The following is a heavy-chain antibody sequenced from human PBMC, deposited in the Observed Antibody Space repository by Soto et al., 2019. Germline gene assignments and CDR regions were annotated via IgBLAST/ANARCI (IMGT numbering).Heavy chain of an antibody. CDR1: GGTFSSYA. CDR3: ARRTTYNWNYEYYFDY. Sequence: SVKVSCKASGGTFSSYAISWVRQAPGQGLEWMGGIIPIFGTANYAQKFQGRVTITADKSTSTAYMELSSLRSEDTAVYYCARRTTYNWNYEYYFDYWGQGTLVTVSS. CDR2: IIPIFGTA. J-gene: IGHJ4*02. D-gene: IGHD1-7*01. V-gene: IGHV1-69*06.